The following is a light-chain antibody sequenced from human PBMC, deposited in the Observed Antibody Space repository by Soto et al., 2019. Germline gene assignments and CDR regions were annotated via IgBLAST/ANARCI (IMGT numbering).Light chain of an antibody. CDR1: QSVNNDY. CDR3: QQYGSSPWT. V-gene: IGKV3-20*01. J-gene: IGKJ1*01. Sequence: EIVLTQSPGTLSLCPGERAALSCRASQSVNNDYLAWYHQKPGRAPSLVIYGASKRATGIPDRFSGSGSGTDFTLTISRLEPEDFAVYYCQQYGSSPWTFGQGTNVEIK. CDR2: GAS.